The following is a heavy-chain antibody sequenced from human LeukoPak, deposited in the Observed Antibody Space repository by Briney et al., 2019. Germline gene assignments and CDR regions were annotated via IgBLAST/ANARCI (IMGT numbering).Heavy chain of an antibody. V-gene: IGHV3-21*01. CDR1: GFTFSSSS. CDR2: TSPSSSYI. CDR3: ARSMGPGHYYVADY. J-gene: IGHJ4*02. Sequence: PGGSLRLSCAASGFTFSSSSMNWVRQATGKGLESVSSTSPSSSYIYYADSVKGRFTISRDNAKNSLYLQMNSLRAEDTAVYYCARSMGPGHYYVADYWGQGTLVTVSS. D-gene: IGHD3-22*01.